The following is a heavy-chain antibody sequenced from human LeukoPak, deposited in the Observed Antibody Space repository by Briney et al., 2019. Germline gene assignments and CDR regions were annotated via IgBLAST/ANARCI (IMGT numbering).Heavy chain of an antibody. CDR2: INPNSGGT. CDR1: GYTFTGYY. CDR3: ARDRGYYGSGVDY. Sequence: ASVKVSCKASGYTFTGYYMHWVRQAPGQGLEWMGWINPNSGGTSYAQKFQGRVTMTRDTSISTAYMELSRLRSDDTAVYYCARDRGYYGSGVDYWGQGTLVTVSS. J-gene: IGHJ4*02. V-gene: IGHV1-2*02. D-gene: IGHD3-10*01.